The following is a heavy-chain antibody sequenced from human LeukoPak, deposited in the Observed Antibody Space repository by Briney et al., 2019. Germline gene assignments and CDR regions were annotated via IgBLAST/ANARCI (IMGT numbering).Heavy chain of an antibody. CDR2: ISGSGGST. Sequence: GGSLRLSCAASGFTFSSYAMSWVRQAPGKGLEWVSAISGSGGSTYYADSVKGRFTISRDNSKNTLYFQMNSLRAEDTAVYYCATGRDAYKSGCWGQGTLVTVSS. V-gene: IGHV3-23*01. CDR1: GFTFSSYA. J-gene: IGHJ4*02. CDR3: ATGRDAYKSGC. D-gene: IGHD5-24*01.